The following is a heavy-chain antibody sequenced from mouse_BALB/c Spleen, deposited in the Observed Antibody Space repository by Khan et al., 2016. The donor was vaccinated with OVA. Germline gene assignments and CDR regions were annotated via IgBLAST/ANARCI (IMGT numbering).Heavy chain of an antibody. CDR1: GYSITSGYA. CDR2: ISYSGGP. V-gene: IGHV3-2*02. CDR3: ARGNYYGYYFDY. Sequence: EVQLQESGPGLVKPSQSLSLTCTVTGYSITSGYAWNWIRQFPGNKLEWMGYISYSGGPSYNPSLKSRISITRDTSKNQFFLQLNSVTTEDTATYDCARGNYYGYYFDYWGQGTTLTGSS. D-gene: IGHD1-1*01. J-gene: IGHJ2*01.